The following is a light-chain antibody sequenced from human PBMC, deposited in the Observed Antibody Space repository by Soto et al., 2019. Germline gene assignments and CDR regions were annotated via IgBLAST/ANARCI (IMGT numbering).Light chain of an antibody. CDR3: QQYDMWHPT. V-gene: IGKV3-20*01. CDR2: GAS. J-gene: IGKJ1*01. CDR1: QSVISSY. Sequence: EIVLTQSPGTLSLSPGERATLSCRASQSVISSYLAWYQQKPGQAPRLLIYGASSRATGIPDRFSGSGSGTDFTLTISSLQSEDFAVYYCQQYDMWHPTFGQGTKVDIK.